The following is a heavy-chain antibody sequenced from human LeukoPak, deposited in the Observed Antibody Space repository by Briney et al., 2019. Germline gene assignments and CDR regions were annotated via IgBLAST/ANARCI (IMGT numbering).Heavy chain of an antibody. CDR2: IYYSGST. D-gene: IGHD2-2*02. V-gene: IGHV4-59*08. J-gene: IGHJ6*04. CDR3: ARQDIVVVPAAINV. CDR1: GGSISSYY. Sequence: SETLSLTCTVSGGSISSYYWSWIRQPPGKGLEWIGYIYYSGSTNYNPSLKSRVTISVDTSKNQFSLKLSSVTAADTAVYYCARQDIVVVPAAINVWGKGTTVTVSS.